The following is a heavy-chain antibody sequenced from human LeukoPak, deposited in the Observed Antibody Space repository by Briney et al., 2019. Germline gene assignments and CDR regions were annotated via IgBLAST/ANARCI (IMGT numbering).Heavy chain of an antibody. V-gene: IGHV4-59*11. CDR2: IYYSGST. D-gene: IGHD6-6*01. Sequence: SETLSLTCTVSGGSISSHYWSWLRQPPGKGLEWIGYIYYSGSTNYNPSLKSRVTISVDTSKNQFSLKLSSVTAADTAVYYCARSTGAARYDYWGQGTLVTVSS. CDR1: GGSISSHY. CDR3: ARSTGAARYDY. J-gene: IGHJ4*02.